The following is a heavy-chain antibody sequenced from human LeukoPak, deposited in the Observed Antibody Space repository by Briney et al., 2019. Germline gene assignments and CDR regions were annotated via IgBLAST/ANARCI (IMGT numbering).Heavy chain of an antibody. CDR2: ISSSGSTI. CDR3: ARVRWELLGGLGIFDY. V-gene: IGHV3-11*01. J-gene: IGHJ4*02. D-gene: IGHD1-26*01. Sequence: GGSLRLSCAASGFTFSDYYMSWIRQAPGKGLEWVSYISSSGSTIYYADSVKGRFTISRDNAKNSLYLQMNRLRAEDTAVYYCARVRWELLGGLGIFDYWGQGTLVTVSS. CDR1: GFTFSDYY.